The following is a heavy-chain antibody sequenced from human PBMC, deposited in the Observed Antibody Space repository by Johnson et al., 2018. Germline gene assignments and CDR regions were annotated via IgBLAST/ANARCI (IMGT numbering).Heavy chain of an antibody. V-gene: IGHV3-30*18. D-gene: IGHD3-22*01. J-gene: IGHJ3*02. CDR2: ISYDGSNK. Sequence: RSLRLSCAASGFTFRNYDIHWVRQAPGKGLEGVAVISYDGSNKYYADSVKGRFTISRDNSKNTLYLQMNSLRAEDTALYYCAKDSITMIVGGDACDIWGQGTMVTVSS. CDR3: AKDSITMIVGGDACDI. CDR1: GFTFRNYD.